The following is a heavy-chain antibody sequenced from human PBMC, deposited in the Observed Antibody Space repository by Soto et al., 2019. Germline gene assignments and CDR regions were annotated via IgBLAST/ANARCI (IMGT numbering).Heavy chain of an antibody. V-gene: IGHV4-31*03. Sequence: SETLSLTCSVSGAALNSGNYYWSWIRQVPRKGLEWIGHIYVTGAVDYNPSLRDRITISQDTSERQFSPNLRLVTAADTAVYYCARLRIATNNYKWFDPWGQGTLVTVSS. CDR2: IYVTGAV. D-gene: IGHD2-21*01. CDR3: ARLRIATNNYKWFDP. CDR1: GAALNSGNYY. J-gene: IGHJ5*02.